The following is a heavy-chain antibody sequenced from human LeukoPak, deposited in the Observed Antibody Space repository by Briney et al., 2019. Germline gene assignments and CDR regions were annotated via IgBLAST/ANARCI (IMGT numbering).Heavy chain of an antibody. D-gene: IGHD3-22*01. V-gene: IGHV4-39*01. CDR1: GGSISSSSYY. Sequence: SETLSLTCTVSGGSISSSSYYWGWIRQPPGKGLEWIGSIYYSGSTYYNPSLKSRVTISVDTSKNQFSLKLSSVTAADTAVYYCARRFTMRGSILSWGQGTLVTVSS. CDR3: ARRFTMRGSILS. CDR2: IYYSGST. J-gene: IGHJ5*02.